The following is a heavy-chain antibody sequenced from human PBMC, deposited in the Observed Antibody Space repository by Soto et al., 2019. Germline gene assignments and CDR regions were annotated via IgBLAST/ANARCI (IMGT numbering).Heavy chain of an antibody. J-gene: IGHJ4*02. D-gene: IGHD6-19*01. CDR3: ARGRGWRDY. CDR1: GYTFTSYD. Sequence: QVQLVQSGAEVKKPGASVKVSCKASGYTFTSYDINWVRQAAGQGLEWMGWINLNSGDTDSAQKFQGRLTMTRDTSIGTAYMELSSLTSEDTAVYYCARGRGWRDYWGQGTLVTVSS. V-gene: IGHV1-8*01. CDR2: INLNSGDT.